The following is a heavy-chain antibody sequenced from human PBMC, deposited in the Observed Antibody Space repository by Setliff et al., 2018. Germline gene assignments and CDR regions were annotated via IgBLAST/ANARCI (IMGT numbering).Heavy chain of an antibody. CDR1: GYTFTDFG. D-gene: IGHD2-8*01. CDR3: SRLVRYCTTTTCQSVPGAEV. J-gene: IGHJ4*02. CDR2: IGAYTGNT. V-gene: IGHV1-18*01. Sequence: ASVKVSCKASGYTFTDFGVSWVRQAPGQGLEWMGWIGAYTGNTNYAPKFQGRVTMTTDTSTSTAYMELRSLRSDDTAVYYCSRLVRYCTTTTCQSVPGAEVWGQGTLVTVSS.